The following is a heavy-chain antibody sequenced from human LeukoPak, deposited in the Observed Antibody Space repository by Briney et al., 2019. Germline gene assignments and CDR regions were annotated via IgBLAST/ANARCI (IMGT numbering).Heavy chain of an antibody. V-gene: IGHV3-30-3*01. D-gene: IGHD6-19*01. CDR2: ISYDGNNI. CDR1: GFTFSIYN. J-gene: IGHJ4*02. CDR3: AREEITGWFDY. Sequence: SGGSLRLSCAASGFTFSIYNTHWVRQAPGKGLEWVAVISYDGNNIYYADSVKGRFTVSRDSSKNTLYLQMNSLRAEDTAIYYCAREEITGWFDYWGQGTLVTVSS.